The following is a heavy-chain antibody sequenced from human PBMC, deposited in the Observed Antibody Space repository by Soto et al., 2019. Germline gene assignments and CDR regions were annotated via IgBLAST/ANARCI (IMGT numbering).Heavy chain of an antibody. V-gene: IGHV3-48*03. CDR2: ISGSGSTI. Sequence: GSLRLCCEATGFTFSSHEMNWIRQTPGKRLEWIAKISGSGSTINYADSVKGRFTISRDNVKRTLHLQMDSLRVEDTGVYYCARGCVYWGRGTLVTVSS. J-gene: IGHJ1*01. CDR3: ARGCVY. CDR1: GFTFSSHE. D-gene: IGHD2-8*01.